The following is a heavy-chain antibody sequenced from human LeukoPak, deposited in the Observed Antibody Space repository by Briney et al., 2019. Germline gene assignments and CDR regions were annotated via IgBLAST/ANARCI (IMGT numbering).Heavy chain of an antibody. CDR1: GDSISSFY. Sequence: SETLSLTCSVSGDSISSFYWNWIRQSPGKGLEWIGNIHYSGTSNYNPSLKSRVTISIDTSRQQFFLKLSSVTAADTAVYYCVLAPNSNWFDFWGQGTRVTVSS. V-gene: IGHV4-59*08. D-gene: IGHD2-8*01. J-gene: IGHJ5*01. CDR2: IHYSGTS. CDR3: VLAPNSNWFDF.